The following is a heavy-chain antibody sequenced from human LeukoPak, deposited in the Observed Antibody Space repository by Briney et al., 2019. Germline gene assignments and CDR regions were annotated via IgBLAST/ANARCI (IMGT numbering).Heavy chain of an antibody. J-gene: IGHJ4*02. Sequence: GGSLRLSCTASGFSFVSYAMTWIRQAPGKGLEWVSYISSSGSTIYYADSVKGRFTISRDNAKNSLYLQMNSLRAEDTAVYYCARAFREYSGSYNWGQGTLVTVSS. D-gene: IGHD1-26*01. V-gene: IGHV3-11*01. CDR3: ARAFREYSGSYN. CDR2: ISSSGSTI. CDR1: GFSFVSYA.